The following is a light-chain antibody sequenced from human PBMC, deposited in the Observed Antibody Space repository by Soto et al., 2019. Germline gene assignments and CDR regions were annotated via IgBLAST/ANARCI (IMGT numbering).Light chain of an antibody. J-gene: IGLJ1*01. CDR1: SGDVGGYNY. V-gene: IGLV2-11*01. CDR2: DVT. CDR3: CSYAGSYTFEV. Sequence: QSALTQPRSVSGSPGQSVTISCTGTSGDVGGYNYVPWYQQHPGKAPKLMIYDVTKRPSGVPDRFSGSKSGNTASLTISGLQAEDEADYYCCSYAGSYTFEVFGTGTKVTVL.